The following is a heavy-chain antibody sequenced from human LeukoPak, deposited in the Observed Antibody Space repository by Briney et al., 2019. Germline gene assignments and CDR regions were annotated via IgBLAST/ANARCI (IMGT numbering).Heavy chain of an antibody. V-gene: IGHV3-7*01. J-gene: IGHJ4*02. D-gene: IGHD2-2*01. CDR3: GRLAHNAWYAIDF. CDR1: DFTFDFYW. CDR2: ILPDGSQK. Sequence: GGSLRLSCVASDFTFDFYWMTWVRQAPGKGLEWLANILPDGSQKYYVDSVKGRFAISRDNPKNSLYLQINNLRAEDTAVYYCGRLAHNAWYAIDFWGQGTLVTVSS.